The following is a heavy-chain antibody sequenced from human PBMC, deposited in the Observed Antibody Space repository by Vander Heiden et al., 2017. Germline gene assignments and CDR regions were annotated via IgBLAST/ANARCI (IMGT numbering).Heavy chain of an antibody. CDR3: ARSGDGWFLYFDC. V-gene: IGHV4-31*03. CDR1: GGSVNSGGDY. D-gene: IGHD6-19*01. CDR2: IYNSGRT. Sequence: QLQLQESGPGLVKPSQTLSVTCTVSGGSVNSGGDYWGWVRQHPGKGLEWIGNIYNSGRTDYNPSLKSRVTISVDTSKNQFSQRLRSVTAADTAVYYCARSGDGWFLYFDCLGQGTLVAVSS. J-gene: IGHJ4*02.